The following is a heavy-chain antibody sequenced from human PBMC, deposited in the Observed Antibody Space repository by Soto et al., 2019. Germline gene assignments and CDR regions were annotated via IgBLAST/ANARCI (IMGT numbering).Heavy chain of an antibody. D-gene: IGHD2-2*02. CDR2: IYYSGST. CDR3: ARGPSYCSSTSCYTGWWFDP. V-gene: IGHV4-30-4*01. Sequence: QVQLQESGPGLVKPSQTPSLTCTVSGGSISSGDYYWSWIRQPPGKGLEWIGYIYYSGSTYYNPSLKSRVTISVDTSKNQFSLKLSSVTAADTAVYYCARGPSYCSSTSCYTGWWFDPWGQGTLVTVSS. CDR1: GGSISSGDYY. J-gene: IGHJ5*02.